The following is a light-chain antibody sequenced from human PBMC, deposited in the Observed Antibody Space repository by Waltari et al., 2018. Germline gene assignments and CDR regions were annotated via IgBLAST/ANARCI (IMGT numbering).Light chain of an antibody. CDR1: SSHDGVDNY. CDR2: DFT. CDR3: CSYAGSITYWV. J-gene: IGLJ3*02. V-gene: IGLV2-11*01. Sequence: SATTPPPSVSASPGPSVPISSTGTSSHDGVDNYASWDHHHPGKAHQLIIYDFTKRPSGVPDRFSGSKSDNTASLTISGLQAEDEADYYCCSYAGSITYWVFGGGTKVTVL.